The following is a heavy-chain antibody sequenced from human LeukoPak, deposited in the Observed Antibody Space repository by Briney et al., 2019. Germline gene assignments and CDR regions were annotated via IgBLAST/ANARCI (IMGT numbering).Heavy chain of an antibody. CDR2: ISWNSGSI. D-gene: IGHD3-22*01. J-gene: IGHJ4*02. CDR3: AKVGTGWDYYDSGDPYYFDY. CDR1: GFTFDDYA. Sequence: QPGGSLRLSCAASGFTFDDYAMHWVRQAPGKGLEWVSGISWNSGSIGYADSVKGRFTISRDNAKNSLYLQMNSLRAEDTALYYCAKVGTGWDYYDSGDPYYFDYWGQGTLVTVSS. V-gene: IGHV3-9*01.